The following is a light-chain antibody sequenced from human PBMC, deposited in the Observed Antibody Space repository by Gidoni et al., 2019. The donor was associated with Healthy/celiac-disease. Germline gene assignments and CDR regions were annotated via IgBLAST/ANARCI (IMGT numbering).Light chain of an antibody. V-gene: IGLV7-46*01. J-gene: IGLJ2*01. CDR1: TGAVTSGHY. CDR3: LLSYSGARLGV. CDR2: DTS. Sequence: QAVVTQEPSLTVSPGGTVTLTCGSSTGAVTSGHYPYWFQQKPGQAPRTLIYDTSNKHSWTPARFSGSRLGGKAALTLSGAQPEDEAEYYCLLSYSGARLGVFGGGTKLTVL.